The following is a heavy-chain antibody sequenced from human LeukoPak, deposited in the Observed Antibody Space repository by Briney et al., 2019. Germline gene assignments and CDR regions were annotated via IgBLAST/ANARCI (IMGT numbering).Heavy chain of an antibody. J-gene: IGHJ4*02. V-gene: IGHV3-49*04. CDR3: TSDSIVGAYYFDY. CDR1: GFTFGDYA. CDR2: IRSKAYGGTT. Sequence: GGSLRLSCTASGFTFGDYAMSWVRQAPGKGLEWVGFIRSKAYGGTTEYAASVKGRFTISRDDSKSIAYLQMNSLKTEDTAVYYCTSDSIVGAYYFDYWGQGTLVTVSS. D-gene: IGHD1-26*01.